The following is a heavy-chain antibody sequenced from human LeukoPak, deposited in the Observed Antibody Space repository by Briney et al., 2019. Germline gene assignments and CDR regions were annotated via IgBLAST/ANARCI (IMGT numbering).Heavy chain of an antibody. V-gene: IGHV3-30*02. CDR1: GFTLSSYG. Sequence: PGGSLRLSCAASGFTLSSYGMHWVRQAPGKGLEWAAFIRYDGSNKYYADSVKGRFTISRDNSKNTLYLQMNSLRAEDTAVYYCARGRGYRVAGGDGYKMYYFDYWGQGTLVTVSS. CDR3: ARGRGYRVAGGDGYKMYYFDY. D-gene: IGHD5-24*01. J-gene: IGHJ4*02. CDR2: IRYDGSNK.